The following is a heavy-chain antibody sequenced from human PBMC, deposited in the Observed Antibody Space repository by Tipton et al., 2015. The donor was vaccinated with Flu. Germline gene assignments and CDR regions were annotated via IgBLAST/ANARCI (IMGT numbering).Heavy chain of an antibody. CDR3: ARPTVTAGFDP. Sequence: TLSLTCTVSSGSIRSTNYFCAWIRQPPGKRLELIGSIYPSGTTYYNPSLKSRVTISVDTSKSQFSLKLSSVTAADTAMYYCARPTVTAGFDPWGQGTLVTVSS. CDR2: IYPSGTT. V-gene: IGHV4-39*01. CDR1: SGSIRSTNYF. D-gene: IGHD4-17*01. J-gene: IGHJ5*02.